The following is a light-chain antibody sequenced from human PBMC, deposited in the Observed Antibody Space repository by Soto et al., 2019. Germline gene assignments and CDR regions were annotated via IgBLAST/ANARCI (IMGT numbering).Light chain of an antibody. CDR1: QNIGTS. Sequence: EIVITHSPATLSLSPVEISSLCCMSGQNIGTSLVWSQQKPGQSPLLLIYDASHRATGVPARFSGSGSGTDFTLTISSLEPEDFAVYYCQQRSNWPHITFGQGTRLEIK. V-gene: IGKV3-11*01. J-gene: IGKJ5*01. CDR2: DAS. CDR3: QQRSNWPHIT.